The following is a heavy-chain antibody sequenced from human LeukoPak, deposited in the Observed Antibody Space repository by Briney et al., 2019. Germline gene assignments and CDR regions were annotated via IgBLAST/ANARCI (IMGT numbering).Heavy chain of an antibody. CDR2: IYYSGST. CDR3: ARQGSYYFTLNYFDY. J-gene: IGHJ4*02. D-gene: IGHD3-10*01. CDR1: GGSISSSSYY. V-gene: IGHV4-39*01. Sequence: SETLSLTCTVSGGSISSSSYYWGWVRQPPGKGLEWIGSIYYSGSTYYNPSLKSRVTISVDTSKNQFSLKLSSVTAADTAVYYCARQGSYYFTLNYFDYWGQGTLVTVSS.